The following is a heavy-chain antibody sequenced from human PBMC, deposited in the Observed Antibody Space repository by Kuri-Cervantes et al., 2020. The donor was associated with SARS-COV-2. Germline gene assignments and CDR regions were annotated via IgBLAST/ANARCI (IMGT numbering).Heavy chain of an antibody. CDR1: GFTFSDYY. J-gene: IGHJ6*02. D-gene: IGHD4-17*01. CDR3: ARDRDYGEGDYYYYGMDV. Sequence: GESLKISCAASGFTFSDYYMSWIRQAPGKGLEWVSYISSSGSTIYYADSVKGRFTISRDNAKNSLYLQMNSLRAEDTAVYYCARDRDYGEGDYYYYGMDVWGQGTTVTVSS. V-gene: IGHV3-11*01. CDR2: ISSSGSTI.